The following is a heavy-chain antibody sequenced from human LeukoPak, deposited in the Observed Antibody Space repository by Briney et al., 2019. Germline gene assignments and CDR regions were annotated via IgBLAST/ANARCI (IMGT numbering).Heavy chain of an antibody. J-gene: IGHJ3*02. CDR3: ARVVGYCSSTSCFDAFDI. CDR1: GYTFTSYG. Sequence: GASVKVSCRASGYTFTSYGISWVRQAPGQGLEWMGWSSAYNGNTNYAQKLQGRVTMTTDTSTSTAYMELRSLRSDDTAVYYCARVVGYCSSTSCFDAFDIWGQGTMVTVSS. CDR2: SSAYNGNT. D-gene: IGHD2-2*01. V-gene: IGHV1-18*01.